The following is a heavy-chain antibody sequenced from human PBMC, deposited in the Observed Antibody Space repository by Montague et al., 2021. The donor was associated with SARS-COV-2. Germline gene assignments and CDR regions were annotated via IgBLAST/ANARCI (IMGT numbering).Heavy chain of an antibody. Sequence: SETLSLTCAVSRGSFSNYYWTWIRQSPGKGLEWIGEINQGGAPNYTPSLKSRVTISLATSKRQISLKLNSVTVADTAVFFCARGRPAQGSFRHFDSISSGALDIWAQGSLVIVSS. J-gene: IGHJ3*02. CDR1: RGSFSNYY. CDR3: ARGRPAQGSFRHFDSISSGALDI. V-gene: IGHV4-34*01. CDR2: INQGGAP. D-gene: IGHD3-9*01.